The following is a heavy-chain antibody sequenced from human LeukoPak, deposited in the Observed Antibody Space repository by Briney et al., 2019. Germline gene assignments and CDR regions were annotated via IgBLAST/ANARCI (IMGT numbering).Heavy chain of an antibody. CDR1: GGSFSGYY. V-gene: IGHV4-34*01. J-gene: IGHJ1*01. CDR3: AREGARYCSGTSCRKKYFQH. Sequence: SETLSLTCAVYGGSFSGYYWSWIRQPPGKGLEWIGEINHSGSTNYNPSLKSRVTISVDTSKNQFSLKLSSVTAADTAVYYCAREGARYCSGTSCRKKYFQHWGQGTLVTVSS. CDR2: INHSGST. D-gene: IGHD2-2*01.